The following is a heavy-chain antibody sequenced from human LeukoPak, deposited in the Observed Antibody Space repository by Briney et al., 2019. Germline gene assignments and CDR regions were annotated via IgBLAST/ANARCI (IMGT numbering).Heavy chain of an antibody. CDR2: IFYSGST. Sequence: SETLSLTCTVPGGSISSYYWSWIRQPPGKGLEWIGYIFYSGSTNYNPSLKSRVTISVDTSKNQLSLKLSSVTAADTAVYYCAREYYGSSGYYNDYWGQGALVTVSS. CDR3: AREYYGSSGYYNDY. D-gene: IGHD3-22*01. J-gene: IGHJ4*02. CDR1: GGSISSYY. V-gene: IGHV4-59*01.